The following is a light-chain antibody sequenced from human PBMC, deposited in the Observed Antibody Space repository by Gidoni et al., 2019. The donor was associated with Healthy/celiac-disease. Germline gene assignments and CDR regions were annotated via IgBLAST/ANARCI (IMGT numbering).Light chain of an antibody. J-gene: IGLJ2*01. V-gene: IGLV2-23*01. CDR3: CSYVGSRV. CDR2: EGS. Sequence: QSALTKPASVSGSTGQSITISCTGTSSDVGSYNLVSWYHQHPVKAPKLMIYEGSKRPSGVSNRFSSSKSGNTASLTISGLQAEDEADYYCCSYVGSRVFGGGTKLTVL. CDR1: SSDVGSYNL.